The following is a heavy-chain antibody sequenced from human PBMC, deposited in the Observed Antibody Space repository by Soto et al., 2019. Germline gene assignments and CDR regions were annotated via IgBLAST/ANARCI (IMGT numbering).Heavy chain of an antibody. V-gene: IGHV4-59*08. CDR1: GGSISSYY. Sequence: QVQLQESGPGLVKPSETLSLSCTVSGGSISSYYWSWFRQSPGKRMEWIGYVHHSWGSSYNPSLQSRVAISLVTSKSQFSLKVTSVTATDTAVYYCARPGFGPINGLVDVWGQGTTVTVSS. CDR3: ARPGFGPINGLVDV. D-gene: IGHD3-10*01. CDR2: VHHSWGS. J-gene: IGHJ6*02.